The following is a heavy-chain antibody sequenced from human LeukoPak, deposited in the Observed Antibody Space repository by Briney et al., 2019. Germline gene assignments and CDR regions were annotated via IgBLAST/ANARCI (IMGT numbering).Heavy chain of an antibody. Sequence: GGSLRLSCAASGFTFSSFSMNWVRQAPGKGLEWVSSITSSSNYIYYANSVKGRFTISRDNAKNSLYLQMNSLRAEDTAVYYCARDLRLWGQGTLVTVSS. V-gene: IGHV3-21*01. CDR3: ARDLRL. CDR2: ITSSSNYI. CDR1: GFTFSSFS. J-gene: IGHJ4*02.